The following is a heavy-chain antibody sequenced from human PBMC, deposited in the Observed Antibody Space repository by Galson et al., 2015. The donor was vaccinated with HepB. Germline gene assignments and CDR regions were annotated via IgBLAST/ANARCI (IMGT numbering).Heavy chain of an antibody. CDR3: ASGSLVTPRPFDAFDI. J-gene: IGHJ3*02. V-gene: IGHV1-18*01. CDR1: GYTFTSYG. Sequence: SVKVSCKASGYTFTSYGISWVRQAPGQGLEWMGWISAYNGNTNYAQKLQGRVTMTTDTSTSTAYMELRSLRSDDTAVYYCASGSLVTPRPFDAFDIWGQGTMVTVSS. CDR2: ISAYNGNT. D-gene: IGHD2-8*02.